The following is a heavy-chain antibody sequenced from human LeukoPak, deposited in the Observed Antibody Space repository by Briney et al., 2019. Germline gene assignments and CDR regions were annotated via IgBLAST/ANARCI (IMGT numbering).Heavy chain of an antibody. CDR2: IKSKTDGGTT. D-gene: IGHD1-26*01. CDR3: TTVGWELEGVDY. J-gene: IGHJ4*02. Sequence: NPGGSLRLSCAASGFTFTNYWMTWVRQAPGRGLEWVGRIKSKTDGGTTDYAAPVKGRFTTSRDDSKNTLYLQMNSLKTEDTAVYYCTTVGWELEGVDYWGQGTLVTVSS. V-gene: IGHV3-15*01. CDR1: GFTFTNYW.